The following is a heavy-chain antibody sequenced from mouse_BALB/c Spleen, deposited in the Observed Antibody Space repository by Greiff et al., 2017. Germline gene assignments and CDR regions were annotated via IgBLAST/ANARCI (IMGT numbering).Heavy chain of an antibody. CDR3: ATVPYYAMDY. V-gene: IGHV1-54*01. D-gene: IGHD1-1*01. CDR1: GYAFTNYL. J-gene: IGHJ4*01. CDR2: INPGSGGT. Sequence: QVQLQQSGAELVRPGTSVKVSCKASGYAFTNYLIEWVKQRPGQGLEWIGVINPGSGGTNYNEKFKGKATLTADKSSSTAYMQLSSLTSDDSAVYFCATVPYYAMDYWGQGTSVTVSS.